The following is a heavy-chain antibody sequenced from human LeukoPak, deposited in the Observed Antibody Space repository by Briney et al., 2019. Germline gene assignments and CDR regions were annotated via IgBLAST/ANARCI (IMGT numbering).Heavy chain of an antibody. CDR3: ASQPYYDIFTGYSHFDY. Sequence: KPSETLSLTCIVTGGSIRSSSYYWGWIRQPPGKGLEWIGSIYYSGSTYYNPSLKSRVTISVDTSTNQLSLKLSSVTAADTAVYYCASQPYYDIFTGYSHFDYWGQGTLVTVSS. CDR2: IYYSGST. V-gene: IGHV4-39*01. CDR1: GGSIRSSSYY. D-gene: IGHD3-9*01. J-gene: IGHJ4*02.